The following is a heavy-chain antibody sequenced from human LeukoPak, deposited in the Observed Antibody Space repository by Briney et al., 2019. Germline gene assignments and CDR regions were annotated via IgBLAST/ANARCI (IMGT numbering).Heavy chain of an antibody. CDR1: GFTFSSYG. CDR3: AKDYYAALDY. D-gene: IGHD3-22*01. J-gene: IGHJ4*02. CDR2: IRYDGSNK. Sequence: PGGSLRLSCAASGFTFSSYGMHWVRQAPGKGLEWVSFIRYDGSNKYYADSVKGRCTISIDNSKNTLYLQMRSLRDEDTAVYYCAKDYYAALDYWGQGTLVTVSS. V-gene: IGHV3-30*02.